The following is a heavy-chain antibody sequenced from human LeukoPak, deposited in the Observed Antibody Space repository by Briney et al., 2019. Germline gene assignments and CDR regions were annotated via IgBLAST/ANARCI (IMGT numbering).Heavy chain of an antibody. J-gene: IGHJ4*02. Sequence: ASVKVSCKASGGTFSSYAISWVRQAPGQGLEWMGRIIPILGIANYAKKFQGRVTITADKSTSTAYMELSSLRSEDTAVYYCARDGFKDYGSGSAYDYWGQGTLVTVSS. V-gene: IGHV1-69*04. CDR1: GGTFSSYA. CDR3: ARDGFKDYGSGSAYDY. CDR2: IIPILGIA. D-gene: IGHD3-10*01.